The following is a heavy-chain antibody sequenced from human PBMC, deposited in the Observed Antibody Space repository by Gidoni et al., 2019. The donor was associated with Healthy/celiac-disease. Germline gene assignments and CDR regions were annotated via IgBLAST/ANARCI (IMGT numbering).Heavy chain of an antibody. D-gene: IGHD5-18*01. CDR3: AKDSWSWIQLWYFDY. CDR1: GFTFSSYG. V-gene: IGHV3-30*18. CDR2: ISYDGSNK. J-gene: IGHJ4*02. Sequence: QVQLVESGGGVVQPGRSLRLSCAASGFTFSSYGMHWVRQAPGKGLEWVAVISYDGSNKYYADSVKGRFTISRDNSKNTLYLQMNSLRAEDTAVYYCAKDSWSWIQLWYFDYWGQGTLVTVSS.